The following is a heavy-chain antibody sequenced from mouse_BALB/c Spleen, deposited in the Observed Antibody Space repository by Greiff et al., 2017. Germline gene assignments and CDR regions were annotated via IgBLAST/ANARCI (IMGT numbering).Heavy chain of an antibody. Sequence: EVKLMESGGGLVQPGGSRKLSCAASGFTFSSFGMHWVRQAPEKGLEWVAYISSGSSTIYYADTVKGRFTISRDNPKNTLFLQMTSLRSEDTAMYYCASNYYGSSYNYAMDYWGQGTSVTVSS. CDR1: GFTFSSFG. J-gene: IGHJ4*01. CDR2: ISSGSSTI. D-gene: IGHD1-1*01. V-gene: IGHV5-17*02. CDR3: ASNYYGSSYNYAMDY.